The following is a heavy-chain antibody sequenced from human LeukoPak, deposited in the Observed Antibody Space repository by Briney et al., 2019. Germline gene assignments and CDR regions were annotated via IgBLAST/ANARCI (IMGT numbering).Heavy chain of an antibody. CDR3: ARGYCSSTSCYKSSAYYFDY. V-gene: IGHV1-69*13. CDR1: GGTFSSYA. J-gene: IGHJ4*02. Sequence: SVKVSCKASGGTFSSYAISWVRQAPGQGLEWMGGIIPIFGTANYAQKFQGRVTITADESTSTAYMELSSLRSEDTAVYYCARGYCSSTSCYKSSAYYFDYWGQGTLVTVSA. CDR2: IIPIFGTA. D-gene: IGHD2-2*02.